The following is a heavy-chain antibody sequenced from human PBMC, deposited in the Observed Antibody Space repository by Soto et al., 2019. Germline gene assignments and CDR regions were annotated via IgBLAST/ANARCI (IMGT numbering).Heavy chain of an antibody. CDR2: ISSDESNK. CDR3: AKDIFAFSGSYAGLDS. V-gene: IGHV3-30*18. CDR1: GFSFSSYG. J-gene: IGHJ4*02. Sequence: QVQLVESGGGVVQPGRSLRLSCAASGFSFSSYGMHWVRQAPGKGLEWVAVISSDESNKHYGGSVKGRFTISREHSRNTLYLQMNSLRAEDTAVYYCAKDIFAFSGSYAGLDSWGQGTLIPVSS. D-gene: IGHD1-26*01.